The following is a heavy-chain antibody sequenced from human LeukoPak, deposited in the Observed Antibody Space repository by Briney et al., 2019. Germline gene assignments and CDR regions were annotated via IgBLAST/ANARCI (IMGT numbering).Heavy chain of an antibody. V-gene: IGHV3-15*01. CDR3: ATDGASYCSGTSCDGYGY. J-gene: IGHJ4*02. CDR2: IKSKTDGGTT. Sequence: PGGSLRLSCAASGFTFSNAWMSWVRQAPGKGLEWVGRIKSKTDGGTTDYAAPVKGRFTISRDDSKNTLYLQMNSLKTEDTAVYSAATDGASYCSGTSCDGYGYWGQGTLVTVSS. D-gene: IGHD2-2*01. CDR1: GFTFSNAW.